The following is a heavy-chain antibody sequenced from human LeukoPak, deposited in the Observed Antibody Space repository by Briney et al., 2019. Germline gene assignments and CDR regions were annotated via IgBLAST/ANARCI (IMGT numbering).Heavy chain of an antibody. V-gene: IGHV1-69*13. CDR1: GGTFSSYA. CDR2: IIPIFGTA. J-gene: IGHJ6*02. Sequence: SVKVSCRASGGTFSSYAISWVRQAPGQGLEWMGGIIPIFGTANYAQKFQGRVTITADESTSTAYMELSSLRSEDTAVYYCASGYCSSTSCQTIYYYYYGMDVWGQGTTVTVSS. D-gene: IGHD2-2*01. CDR3: ASGYCSSTSCQTIYYYYYGMDV.